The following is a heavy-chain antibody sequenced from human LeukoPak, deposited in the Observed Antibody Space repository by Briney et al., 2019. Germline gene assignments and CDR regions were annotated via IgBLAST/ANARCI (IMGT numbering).Heavy chain of an antibody. Sequence: GGSLRLSCAASGFTFSTYYMNWVRQAPGKGLEWVSSISSSSSYIYYADSVKGRFTISRDNAKNSLYLQMNSLRAEDTAMYYCARGWNSDYFDYWGQGTLVTVSS. CDR3: ARGWNSDYFDY. D-gene: IGHD1-7*01. CDR1: GFTFSTYY. V-gene: IGHV3-21*01. CDR2: ISSSSSYI. J-gene: IGHJ4*02.